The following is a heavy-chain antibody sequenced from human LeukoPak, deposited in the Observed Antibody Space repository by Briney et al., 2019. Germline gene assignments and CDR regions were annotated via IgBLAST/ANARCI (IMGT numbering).Heavy chain of an antibody. CDR2: INHSGST. CDR3: ARNVGYSYGFRGDY. Sequence: SETLSLTCAVYGGSFSGYYWSWIRQPPGKGLEWIGEINHSGSTNYNPSLKSRVTISVDTSKNQFSLKLSSVTAPDTAVYYCARNVGYSYGFRGDYWGQGTLVTVSS. V-gene: IGHV4-34*01. CDR1: GGSFSGYY. J-gene: IGHJ4*02. D-gene: IGHD5-18*01.